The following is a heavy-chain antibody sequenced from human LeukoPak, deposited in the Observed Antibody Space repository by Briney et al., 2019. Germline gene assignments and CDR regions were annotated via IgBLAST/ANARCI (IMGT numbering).Heavy chain of an antibody. CDR1: GFTFDDYA. J-gene: IGHJ6*02. D-gene: IGHD4/OR15-4a*01. CDR3: AKDIGADYYYGMDV. Sequence: GRSLRLSCAASGFTFDDYAMDWVRQAQGKGLEWVSGVSWNSGSIGYADSVKGRFTISRDNAKNSLYLQMNSLRAEDTALYYCAKDIGADYYYGMDVWGQGPTVTVSS. V-gene: IGHV3-9*01. CDR2: VSWNSGSI.